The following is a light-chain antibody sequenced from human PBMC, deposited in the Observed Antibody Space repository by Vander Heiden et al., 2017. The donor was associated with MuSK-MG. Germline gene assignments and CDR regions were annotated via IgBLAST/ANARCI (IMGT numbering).Light chain of an antibody. CDR1: QNIGNY. V-gene: IGKV1-39*01. CDR2: AAT. J-gene: IGKJ4*01. CDR3: QQRYTKPFT. Sequence: IEMTQSPSSLSASVGERVTIICRATQNIGNYLNWYQQKVGKAPQLLIYAATRLQSGVPSRFSGSGSGTEFTLSISSLQREDFATYYCQQRYTKPFTFGGGTKVEIK.